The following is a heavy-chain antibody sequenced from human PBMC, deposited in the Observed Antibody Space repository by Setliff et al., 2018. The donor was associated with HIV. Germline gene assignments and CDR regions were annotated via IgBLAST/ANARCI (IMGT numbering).Heavy chain of an antibody. Sequence: SETLTLTCTVSGDSISSYYWSWIRQPPGKGLEWIGEINHSGSTNYNPSLKSRVTISVDTSKNQFSLRLSSVTAADTAVYYCAREYDSSGYGANFDYWGQGTLVTVSS. CDR1: GDSISSYY. J-gene: IGHJ4*02. CDR3: AREYDSSGYGANFDY. V-gene: IGHV4-34*01. D-gene: IGHD3-22*01. CDR2: INHSGST.